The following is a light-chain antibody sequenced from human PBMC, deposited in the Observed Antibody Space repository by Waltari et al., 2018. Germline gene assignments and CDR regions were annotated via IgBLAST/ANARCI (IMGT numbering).Light chain of an antibody. CDR1: SPKLGSKT. CDR2: TNN. J-gene: IGLJ3*02. CDR3: AAWDDSLNGWV. V-gene: IGLV1-44*01. Sequence: QSVLTQSPSASGTPGQRVTISCSGSSPKLGSKTVNWYKQVPGTAPKLLISTNNQRPSGVPDRFSGSKSGTSASLAISGLQSEDEADYFCAAWDDSLNGWVFGGGTKLSVL.